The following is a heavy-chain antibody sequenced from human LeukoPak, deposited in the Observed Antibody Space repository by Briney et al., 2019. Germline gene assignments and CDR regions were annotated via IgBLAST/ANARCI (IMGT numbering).Heavy chain of an antibody. J-gene: IGHJ6*03. D-gene: IGHD6-13*01. CDR2: MNPNSGNT. CDR1: GYTFTSYD. V-gene: IGHV1-8*01. CDR3: ARGASSSFYYYYYYYMDV. Sequence: ASVKVSCKASGYTFTSYDINWVRQATGQGLEWMGWMNPNSGNTGYAQKFQGRVTMTRNTSISIAYMELSSLRSEDTAVYYCARGASSSFYYYYYYYMDVWGKGTTVTVSS.